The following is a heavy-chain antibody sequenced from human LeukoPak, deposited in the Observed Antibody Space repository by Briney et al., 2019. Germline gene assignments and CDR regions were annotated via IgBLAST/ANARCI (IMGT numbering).Heavy chain of an antibody. CDR3: ARDPVLGYCSGGSCSDY. Sequence: GSLRLSCAASGFTFSDYYMSWIRQPAGKGLEWIGRIYTSGSTNYNPSLKSRVTISVDTSKNQFSLKLSSVTAADTAVYYCARDPVLGYCSGGSCSDYWGQGTLVTVSS. V-gene: IGHV4-4*07. D-gene: IGHD2-15*01. J-gene: IGHJ4*02. CDR1: GFTFSDYY. CDR2: IYTSGST.